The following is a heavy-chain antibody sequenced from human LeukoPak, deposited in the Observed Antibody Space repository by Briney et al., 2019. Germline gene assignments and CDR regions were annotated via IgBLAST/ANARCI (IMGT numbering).Heavy chain of an antibody. V-gene: IGHV4-59*01. D-gene: IGHD4-11*01. CDR3: ATHDYSNYNYYYYMDV. Sequence: PSETLSLTCTVSGGSISSYYWSWIRQPPGKGLEWIGYIYYSGSTNYNPSLKSRVTISVDTSKNQFSLKLSSVTAADTAVYYCATHDYSNYNYYYYMDVWGKGTTVTVSS. CDR2: IYYSGST. J-gene: IGHJ6*03. CDR1: GGSISSYY.